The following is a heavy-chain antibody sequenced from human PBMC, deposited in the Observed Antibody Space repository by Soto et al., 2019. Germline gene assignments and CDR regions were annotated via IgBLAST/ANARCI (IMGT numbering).Heavy chain of an antibody. J-gene: IGHJ4*02. CDR3: ARGRYGDY. CDR2: ISAHNGNT. Sequence: QAHLVQSGPEVKKPGDSVKVSCKGSGYIFTSYGIAWVRQAPGQGLEWMGWISAHNGNTEYAQKFQGRVTVTRDTSTSTAYLELRSLRSDDTALYYCARGRYGDYWGQGALVTVSS. CDR1: GYIFTSYG. D-gene: IGHD4-17*01. V-gene: IGHV1-18*01.